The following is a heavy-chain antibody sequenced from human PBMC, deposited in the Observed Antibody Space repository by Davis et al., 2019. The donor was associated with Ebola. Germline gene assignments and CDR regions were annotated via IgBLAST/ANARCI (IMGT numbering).Heavy chain of an antibody. CDR3: ARGGLVPAALYL. J-gene: IGHJ3*01. D-gene: IGHD2-2*01. V-gene: IGHV4-59*01. Sequence: PSETLSLTCTVSGASMTSYYWSWIRQPPGKGLEWFGYIAYTGNTIYNPSLKSRVTISGDTSKKQFSLRLNSVTAAETAVYYCARGGLVPAALYLWGQGTMVTVSS. CDR1: GASMTSYY. CDR2: IAYTGNT.